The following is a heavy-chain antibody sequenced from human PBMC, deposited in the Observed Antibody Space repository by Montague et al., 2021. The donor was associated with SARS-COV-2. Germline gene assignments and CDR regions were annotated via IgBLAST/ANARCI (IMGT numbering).Heavy chain of an antibody. CDR3: ARGRYSSSWYGTPNWFDP. J-gene: IGHJ5*02. D-gene: IGHD6-13*01. CDR2: INHSGST. Sequence: SETLSLTCAVYGGSFSGYYWSWIRQPPGKGLGWIGEINHSGSTNYNPSLKSRVTISVDTSENQFSLKLSSVTAADTAVYYCARGRYSSSWYGTPNWFDPWGQGTLVTVSS. CDR1: GGSFSGYY. V-gene: IGHV4-34*01.